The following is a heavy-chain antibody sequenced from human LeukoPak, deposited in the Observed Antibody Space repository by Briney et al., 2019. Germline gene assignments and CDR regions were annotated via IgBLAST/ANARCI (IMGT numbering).Heavy chain of an antibody. CDR1: GGSISSNY. V-gene: IGHV4-59*01. D-gene: IGHD5-18*01. CDR3: AREAMYSYGNNFDY. Sequence: SETLSLTCTVSGGSISSNYWSWIRQPPGKGLEWIGYIYNSGGINYNPSLKSRVTISVDTSKNQFSLKLSSVTAADTAVYHCAREAMYSYGNNFDYWGQGTLVTVSS. J-gene: IGHJ4*02. CDR2: IYNSGGI.